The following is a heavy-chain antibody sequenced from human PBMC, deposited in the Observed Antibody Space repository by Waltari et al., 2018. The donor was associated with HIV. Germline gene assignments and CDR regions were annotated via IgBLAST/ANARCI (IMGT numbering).Heavy chain of an antibody. J-gene: IGHJ4*02. Sequence: QVQLVESGGGVVQPGRSLRLSCAASGLTFSSYGMHWLRQAPGKWLEWVAVLWYDGSHKYYVDSVKGRFTISRVNSKNTLYLQMNSLRAEDTAVYYCARAIAAADYWGQGTLVTVSS. CDR2: LWYDGSHK. CDR1: GLTFSSYG. D-gene: IGHD6-13*01. CDR3: ARAIAAADY. V-gene: IGHV3-33*01.